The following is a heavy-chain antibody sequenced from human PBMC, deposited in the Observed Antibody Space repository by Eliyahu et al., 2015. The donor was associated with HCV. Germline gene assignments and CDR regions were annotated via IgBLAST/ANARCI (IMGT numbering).Heavy chain of an antibody. CDR3: ARDPGDGYNGDY. Sequence: EVQLVESGGGLIQPGGSLRLSCAASGFTVSSNYMSWVPPAPGKGVEWVSVIYSGGSTYYADSVKGRFTISRDNSKNTLYLQMNSLXAEDTAVYYCARDPGDGYNGDYWGQGTLVTVSS. J-gene: IGHJ4*02. V-gene: IGHV3-53*01. CDR2: IYSGGST. CDR1: GFTVSSNY. D-gene: IGHD5-24*01.